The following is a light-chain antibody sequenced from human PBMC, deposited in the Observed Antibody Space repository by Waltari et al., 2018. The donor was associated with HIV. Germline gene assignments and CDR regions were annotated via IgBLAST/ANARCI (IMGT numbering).Light chain of an antibody. CDR3: QTWGTGIHVV. CDR2: LNRDGSH. Sequence: QLVLTQSPSASASLGASVKLTCTLSSGHSSYAIAWHQQQPEKAPRYLMRLNRDGSHTKGDGIPDRFSGSSSVAERYLIISSLQSEDEADYYCQTWGTGIHVVFGGGTKLTVL. CDR1: SGHSSYA. J-gene: IGLJ3*02. V-gene: IGLV4-69*01.